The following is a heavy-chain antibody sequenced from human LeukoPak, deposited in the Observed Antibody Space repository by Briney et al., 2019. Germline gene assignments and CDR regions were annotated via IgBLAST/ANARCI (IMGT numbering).Heavy chain of an antibody. J-gene: IGHJ4*02. Sequence: GGSLRLSCAASGFTFSSYSMNWVRQAPGKGLEWVSSISSSSGYIYYADSVKGRFTISRDNAKNSLYLQMNSLRAEDTAVYYCARVPSDYWGQGTLVTVSS. CDR3: ARVPSDY. V-gene: IGHV3-21*06. CDR1: GFTFSSYS. CDR2: ISSSSGYI.